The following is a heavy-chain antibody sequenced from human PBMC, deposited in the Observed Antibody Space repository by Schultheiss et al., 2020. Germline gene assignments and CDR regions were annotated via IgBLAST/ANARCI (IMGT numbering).Heavy chain of an antibody. CDR1: GYTFTSYA. CDR2: INAGNGNT. CDR3: ARNWDTAMVTGYYYYGMDV. V-gene: IGHV1-3*01. Sequence: ASVKVSCKASGYTFTSYAMHWVRQAPGQRLEWMGWINAGNGNTKYSQKFQGRVTITRDTSASTAYMELSSLRSEDTAVYYCARNWDTAMVTGYYYYGMDVWGQGTTVNGYS. J-gene: IGHJ6*02. D-gene: IGHD5-18*01.